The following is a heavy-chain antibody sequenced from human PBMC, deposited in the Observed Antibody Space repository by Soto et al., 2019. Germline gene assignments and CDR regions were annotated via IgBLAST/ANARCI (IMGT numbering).Heavy chain of an antibody. CDR2: IKNNPNGETT. Sequence: EVQLVESGGVLIKPGGSLRLSCAASGFTFSDEWMNWVRQAPGKGLEWVGRIKNNPNGETTDYAAPVKGRFTISRDESQNRLYLENNNPKTDDTAVYFCTRGNYCAFHHWGQGSLVTVAS. V-gene: IGHV3-15*07. J-gene: IGHJ3*01. D-gene: IGHD1-7*01. CDR1: GFTFSDEW. CDR3: TRGNYCAFHH.